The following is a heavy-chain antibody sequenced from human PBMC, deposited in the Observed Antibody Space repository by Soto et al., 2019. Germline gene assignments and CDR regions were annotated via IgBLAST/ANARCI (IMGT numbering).Heavy chain of an antibody. CDR2: ITSDGKKT. CDR1: GFSFASFA. J-gene: IGHJ5*02. Sequence: GGSLRLSCVASGFSFASFAMHWGRQTPGGGPEWVASITSDGKKTYYADFAKGRVTISRDNAKNRIFLEMHRPGPEDTAVYYCARGPTVMYNWNYVVVDGWSRSRFDPWGQGTLVTVSS. CDR3: ARGPTVMYNWNYVVVDGWSRSRFDP. V-gene: IGHV3-30*04. D-gene: IGHD1-7*01.